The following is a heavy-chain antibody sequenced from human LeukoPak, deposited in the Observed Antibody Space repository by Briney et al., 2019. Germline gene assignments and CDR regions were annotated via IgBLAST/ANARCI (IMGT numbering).Heavy chain of an antibody. J-gene: IGHJ6*02. Sequence: GGSLRLSCAASGFTFSSHAMSWVRQAPGKGLEWVSAISGSGGSTYYADSVKGRFTISRDNSKNTLYLQMNSLRAEDTAVYYCAKSVLRFLEWFQNYGMDVWGQGTTVTVSS. V-gene: IGHV3-23*01. CDR3: AKSVLRFLEWFQNYGMDV. CDR1: GFTFSSHA. D-gene: IGHD3-3*01. CDR2: ISGSGGST.